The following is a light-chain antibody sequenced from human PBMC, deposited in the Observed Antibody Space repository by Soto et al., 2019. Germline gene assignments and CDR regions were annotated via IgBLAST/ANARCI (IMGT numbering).Light chain of an antibody. J-gene: IGKJ4*01. Sequence: DIQMTQSPSSLSASVGDRVTITCRASQSISSYLNWYQQKPGKAPKLLIYAASSLQSGVPSRFSGSGSGTDFTLTISSLQPEDVATYYCQKYNSAPPTFGGGTKVDIK. CDR3: QKYNSAPPT. V-gene: IGKV1-39*01. CDR1: QSISSY. CDR2: AAS.